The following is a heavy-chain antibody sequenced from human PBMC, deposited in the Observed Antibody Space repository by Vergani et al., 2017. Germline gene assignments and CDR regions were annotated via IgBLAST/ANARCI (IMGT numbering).Heavy chain of an antibody. CDR2: ISSSSSYI. CDR3: AKDANYYYYMDV. V-gene: IGHV3-21*04. CDR1: GFTFSSYS. J-gene: IGHJ6*03. Sequence: EVQLVESGGGLVKPGGSLRLSCAASGFTFSSYSMNWVRQAPGKGLEWVSSISSSSSYIYYADSVKGRFTISSDNSKNTLYLQMNSLRAEDTAVYYCAKDANYYYYMDVWGKGTTVTVSS.